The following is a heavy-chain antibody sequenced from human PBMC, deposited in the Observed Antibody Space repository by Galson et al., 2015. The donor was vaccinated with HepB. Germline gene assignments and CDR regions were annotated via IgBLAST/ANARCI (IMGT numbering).Heavy chain of an antibody. CDR1: GFTFSSYA. Sequence: SLRLSCAASGFTFSSYAMHWVRQAPGKGLEYVSAISSNGGSTYYANSVKGRFTISRDNSKNTLYLQMGSLRAEDMAVYYCARCYGDYDSSGYCDDAFDIWGQGTMVTVSS. CDR3: ARCYGDYDSSGYCDDAFDI. D-gene: IGHD3-22*01. CDR2: ISSNGGST. J-gene: IGHJ3*02. V-gene: IGHV3-64*01.